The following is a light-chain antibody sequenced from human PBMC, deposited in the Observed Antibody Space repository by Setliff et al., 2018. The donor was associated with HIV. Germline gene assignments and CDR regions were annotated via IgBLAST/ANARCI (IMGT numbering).Light chain of an antibody. CDR1: SSDIGAYNY. CDR3: SSYVNINTLV. J-gene: IGLJ1*01. Sequence: QSVLTQPASVSGSPGQSITISCTGTSSDIGAYNYVSWYQQHPGKAPKVMLYDVRKRPSGVSNRFSGSKSGNTASLTISGLQAEDEAAYYCSSYVNINTLVFGTGTKVTVL. V-gene: IGLV2-14*03. CDR2: DVR.